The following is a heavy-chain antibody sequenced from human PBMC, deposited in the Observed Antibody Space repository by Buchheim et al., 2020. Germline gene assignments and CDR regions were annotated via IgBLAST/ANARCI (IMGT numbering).Heavy chain of an antibody. CDR2: INYSGRA. D-gene: IGHD3-16*01. CDR1: GDSIRSSAYF. J-gene: IGHJ4*02. CDR3: ARVGWGAKSEDDD. V-gene: IGHV4-39*07. Sequence: HLHLQESGPGLVKPSETLSLTCSVSGDSIRSSAYFWGWIRQSPGRALEWIASINYSGRAFYNPSLESRVTMSLATSNNHFSLKLHSVTAADTAVYYCARVGWGAKSEDDDWGPGTL.